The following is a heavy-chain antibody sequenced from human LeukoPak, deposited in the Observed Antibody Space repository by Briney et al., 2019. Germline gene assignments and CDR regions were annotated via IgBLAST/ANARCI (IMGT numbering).Heavy chain of an antibody. Sequence: PSETLSLTCTASGGSISSYYWSWIRQPPVKGLEWIGYIYYSGSTNYNPSLKSRVTISVDTSKNQFSLKLSSVTAADTAVYYCARSPTPDWFDPWGQGTLVTVSS. J-gene: IGHJ5*02. CDR3: ARSPTPDWFDP. CDR1: GGSISSYY. V-gene: IGHV4-59*01. CDR2: IYYSGST.